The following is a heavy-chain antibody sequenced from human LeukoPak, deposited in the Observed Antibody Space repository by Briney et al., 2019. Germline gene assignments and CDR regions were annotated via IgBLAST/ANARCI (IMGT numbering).Heavy chain of an antibody. D-gene: IGHD1-14*01. J-gene: IGHJ5*01. CDR3: ARVFRRWFDS. CDR1: VGTFSTYA. Sequence: GASVKVSCKASVGTFSTYAIVWVRQAPGQGLEWMGGIIPIFGSANYAQKFQGRVTITTDESTSTAYMELSSLRSEDTAVYYCARVFRRWFDSWGQGTLVTVSS. CDR2: IIPIFGSA. V-gene: IGHV1-69*05.